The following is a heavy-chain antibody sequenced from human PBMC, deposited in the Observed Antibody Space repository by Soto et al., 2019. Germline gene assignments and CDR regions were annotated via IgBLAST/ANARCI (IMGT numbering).Heavy chain of an antibody. CDR3: ARDRRWRAAIQYYYYYYGMDV. CDR2: IYYSGST. V-gene: IGHV4-31*03. J-gene: IGHJ6*02. D-gene: IGHD2-21*02. CDR1: GGSISSGGYY. Sequence: PSETLSLTCTVSGGSISSGGYYWSWIRQHPGKGLEWIGYIYYSGSTYYNPSLKSRVTISVDTSKNQFSLKLSSVTAADTAVYYCARDRRWRAAIQYYYYYYGMDVWGQGTTVTVSS.